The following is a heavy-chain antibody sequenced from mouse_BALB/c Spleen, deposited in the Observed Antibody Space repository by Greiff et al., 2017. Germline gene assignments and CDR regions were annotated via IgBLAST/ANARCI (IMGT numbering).Heavy chain of an antibody. Sequence: EVQLVESGPGLVKPSQSLSLTCTVTGYSITSDYAWNWIRQFPGNKLEWMGYISYSGSTSYNPSLKSRISITRDTSKNQFFLQLNSVTTEDTATYYCATLRGYAMDYWGQGTSVTVSS. CDR2: ISYSGST. V-gene: IGHV3-2*02. D-gene: IGHD1-1*01. CDR1: GYSITSDYA. J-gene: IGHJ4*01. CDR3: ATLRGYAMDY.